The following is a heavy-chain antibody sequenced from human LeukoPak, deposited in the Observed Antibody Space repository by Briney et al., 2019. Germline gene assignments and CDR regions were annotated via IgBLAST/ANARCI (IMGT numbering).Heavy chain of an antibody. V-gene: IGHV3-21*06. CDR2: ISYSSTFI. D-gene: IGHD5-24*01. CDR3: ARGGDGYNSYLDF. Sequence: PGGPLRLSCKGSGFNFSTFSLNWVRQAPGKGLEWVASISYSSTFIDYADSVKGRFTISRDNTQSSVFLQMNSLRDDDTAAYFCARGGDGYNSYLDFWGQGTLLSVSS. CDR1: GFNFSTFS. J-gene: IGHJ4*02.